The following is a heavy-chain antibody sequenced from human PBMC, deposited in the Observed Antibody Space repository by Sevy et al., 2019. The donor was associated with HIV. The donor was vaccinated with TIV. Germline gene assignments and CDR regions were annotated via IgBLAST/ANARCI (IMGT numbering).Heavy chain of an antibody. D-gene: IGHD2-2*01. V-gene: IGHV3-23*01. J-gene: IGHJ6*02. CDR2: ISDSGVIT. CDR1: GFTFRNYA. CDR3: AKVYQLLGATYSYYDGMDV. Sequence: GGSLRLSCAASGFTFRNYAMTWVRQAPGKGLEWVSTISDSGVITYYADFVQGRFTFSRDNSRNTVSLLMNSLRAEDTAGYYCAKVYQLLGATYSYYDGMDVWGQGTTVTVSS.